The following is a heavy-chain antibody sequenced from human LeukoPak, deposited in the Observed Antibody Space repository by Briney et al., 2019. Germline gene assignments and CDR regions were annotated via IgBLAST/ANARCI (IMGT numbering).Heavy chain of an antibody. Sequence: GGSLRLSCAVSGLTFDDYAMHWARQAPGKGLEWVSGISWNSGNIDYADSVKGRFTISRDNAKNSLYLQMNSLRAEDTALYYCARVLLWFGEPLAFDIWGQGTMVTVSS. CDR2: ISWNSGNI. CDR3: ARVLLWFGEPLAFDI. CDR1: GLTFDDYA. D-gene: IGHD3-10*01. V-gene: IGHV3-9*01. J-gene: IGHJ3*02.